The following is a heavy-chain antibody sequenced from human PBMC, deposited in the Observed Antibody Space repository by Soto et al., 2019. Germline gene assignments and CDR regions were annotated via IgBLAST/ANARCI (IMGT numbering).Heavy chain of an antibody. J-gene: IGHJ6*02. CDR3: ARERVHYGMDV. D-gene: IGHD1-1*01. Sequence: QVQLVQSGAEVTKPGSSVKVSCKASGGTFSSYAISWVRQAPGQGLEWMGGIIPIFGTANYAQKFQGRVTITADESTSTAEMELSSLRSEDTAVYYCARERVHYGMDVWGQGTTVTVSS. CDR2: IIPIFGTA. V-gene: IGHV1-69*12. CDR1: GGTFSSYA.